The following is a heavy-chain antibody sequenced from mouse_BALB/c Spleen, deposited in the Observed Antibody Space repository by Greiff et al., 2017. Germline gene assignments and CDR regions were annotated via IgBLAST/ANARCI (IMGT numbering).Heavy chain of an antibody. CDR3: ARAGNYDLYYFDY. CDR2: ISDGGSYT. V-gene: IGHV5-4*02. D-gene: IGHD2-1*01. J-gene: IGHJ2*01. Sequence: EVHLVESGGGLVKPGGSLKLSCAASGFTFSDYYMYWVRQTPEKRLEWVATISDGGSYTYYPDSVKGRFTISRDNAKNNLYLQMSSLKSEDTAMYYCARAGNYDLYYFDYWGQGTTLTVSS. CDR1: GFTFSDYY.